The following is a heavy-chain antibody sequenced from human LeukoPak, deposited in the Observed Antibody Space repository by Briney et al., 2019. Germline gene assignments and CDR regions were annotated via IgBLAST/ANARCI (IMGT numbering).Heavy chain of an antibody. CDR3: ARQGYSGYDPPNY. Sequence: KPSETLSLTCTVSGGSISSSSYYWGWIRQPPGKGLEWIGSIYYSGSTYYNPSLKSRVTISVDTSKNQFSLKLSSVTAADTAVYYCARQGYSGYDPPNYWGQGTLVTVSS. CDR2: IYYSGST. J-gene: IGHJ4*02. CDR1: GGSISSSSYY. V-gene: IGHV4-39*01. D-gene: IGHD5-12*01.